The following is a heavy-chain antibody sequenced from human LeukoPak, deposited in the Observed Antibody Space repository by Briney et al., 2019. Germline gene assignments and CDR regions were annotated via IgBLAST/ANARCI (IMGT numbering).Heavy chain of an antibody. CDR2: ISTASTII. J-gene: IGHJ4*02. D-gene: IGHD3-22*01. V-gene: IGHV3-48*01. CDR1: GFTFSNYG. Sequence: GRSLRLSCAASGFTFSNYGMNWVRQAPGKGLEWVSYISTASTIIYYAGSVKGRFTISRDNAKNSLYLQMNSLKAEDTAVYYCTTGPGIYYDSSGYYTTGDYWGQGTLVTVSS. CDR3: TTGPGIYYDSSGYYTTGDY.